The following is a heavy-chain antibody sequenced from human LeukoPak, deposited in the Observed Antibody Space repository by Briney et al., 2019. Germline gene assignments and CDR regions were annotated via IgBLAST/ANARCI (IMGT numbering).Heavy chain of an antibody. Sequence: PSETLSLTCTVSGASIRNSAYYWGWIRQPPGKGLEWIGYIYYSGSTNYNPSLKSRVTISVDTSKHQFPLKLSSVTAADTAVYYCARVSSAVAGKTFDYWGQGTLVTVSS. J-gene: IGHJ4*02. V-gene: IGHV4-61*08. D-gene: IGHD6-19*01. CDR3: ARVSSAVAGKTFDY. CDR2: IYYSGST. CDR1: GASIRNSAYY.